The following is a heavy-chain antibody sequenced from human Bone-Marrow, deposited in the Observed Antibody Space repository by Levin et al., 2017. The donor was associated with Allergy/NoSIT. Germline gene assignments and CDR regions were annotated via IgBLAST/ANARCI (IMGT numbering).Heavy chain of an antibody. CDR2: IYYSGST. D-gene: IGHD2-2*01. J-gene: IGHJ4*02. CDR3: ARGGRGYCSSTSCPPGY. Sequence: PSETLSLTCTVSGGSVSSGSYYWSWIRQPPGKGLEWIGYIYYSGSTNYNPSLKSRVTISVDTSKNQFSLKLSSVTAADTAVYYCARGGRGYCSSTSCPPGYWGQGTLVTVSS. CDR1: GGSVSSGSYY. V-gene: IGHV4-61*01.